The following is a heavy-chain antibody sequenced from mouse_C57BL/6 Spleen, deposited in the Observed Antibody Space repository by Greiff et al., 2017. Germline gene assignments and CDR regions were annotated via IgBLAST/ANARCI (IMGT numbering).Heavy chain of an antibody. CDR1: GYTFTDYY. CDR3: ARSYYYGSSHVGVYFDY. D-gene: IGHD1-1*01. V-gene: IGHV1-26*01. Sequence: EVQLQQSGPELVKPGASVKISCKASGYTFTDYYMNWVKQSHGKSLEWIGDINPNNGGTSYNQKFKGKATLTVDKSSSTAYMELRSLTSEDSAVYYCARSYYYGSSHVGVYFDYWGQGTTLTVSS. J-gene: IGHJ2*01. CDR2: INPNNGGT.